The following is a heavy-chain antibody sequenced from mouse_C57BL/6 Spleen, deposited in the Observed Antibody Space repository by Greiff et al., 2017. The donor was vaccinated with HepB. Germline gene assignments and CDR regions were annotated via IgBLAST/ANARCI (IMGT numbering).Heavy chain of an antibody. J-gene: IGHJ4*01. Sequence: VQLQQSGPELVKPGASVKIPCKASGYTFTDYNMDWVKQSHGKSLEWIGDINPNNGGTINNQKFKGKATLTVDKSSSTAYMELRSLTSEDTAVYYCAREGDYGSSYDAMDYWGQGTSVTVSS. CDR3: AREGDYGSSYDAMDY. CDR2: INPNNGGT. CDR1: GYTFTDYN. D-gene: IGHD1-1*01. V-gene: IGHV1-18*01.